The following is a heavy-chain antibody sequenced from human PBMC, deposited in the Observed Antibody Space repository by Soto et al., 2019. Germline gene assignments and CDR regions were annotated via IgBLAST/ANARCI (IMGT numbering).Heavy chain of an antibody. CDR1: GFTFSSYA. V-gene: IGHV3-30-3*01. Sequence: GGSLRLSCAASGFTFSSYAMHWVRQAPGKGLEWVAVISYDGSNKYYADSVKGRFTISRDNSKNTLYLQMNSLRAEDTAVYYCAREDDYSNYESYYYGKGVWGQGTKVTVSS. J-gene: IGHJ6*02. CDR3: AREDDYSNYESYYYGKGV. D-gene: IGHD4-4*01. CDR2: ISYDGSNK.